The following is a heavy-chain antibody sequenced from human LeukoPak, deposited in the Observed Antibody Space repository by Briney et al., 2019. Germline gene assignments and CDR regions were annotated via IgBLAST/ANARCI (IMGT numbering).Heavy chain of an antibody. D-gene: IGHD3-3*01. CDR3: ASTIKSGNYYWFDP. J-gene: IGHJ5*02. V-gene: IGHV4-59*01. Sequence: SETLSLTCTVSGGSISNYYWSWIRPPPGGGRDWIGFISYTGSTNYNPSLKSRITVTVDKSKNQFSLKETSVTAADAAVYYWASTIKSGNYYWFDPWGQGTLVTVSS. CDR2: ISYTGST. CDR1: GGSISNYY.